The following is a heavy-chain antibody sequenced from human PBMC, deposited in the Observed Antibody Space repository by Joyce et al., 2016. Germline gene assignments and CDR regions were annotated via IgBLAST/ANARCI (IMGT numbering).Heavy chain of an antibody. CDR1: GFTFTSSA. J-gene: IGHJ4*02. V-gene: IGHV1-58*01. CDR3: AATPYYDSSGYLPRY. D-gene: IGHD3-22*01. Sequence: QMQLVQSGPEVKKPGTSVKVSCKTSGFTFTSSAVQWVRQARGQRLEWIGGIVVGSGNTNYAQKFQERVTITRDMSTSTAYMELSSLRSEDTAVYYCAATPYYDSSGYLPRYWGQGTLVTVSS. CDR2: IVVGSGNT.